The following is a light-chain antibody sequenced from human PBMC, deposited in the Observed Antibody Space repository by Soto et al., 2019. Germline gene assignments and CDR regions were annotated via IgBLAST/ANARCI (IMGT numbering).Light chain of an antibody. V-gene: IGKV1-39*01. CDR1: RTIITY. CDR2: AAS. J-gene: IGKJ2*01. CDR3: QQSHGITDT. Sequence: DIQMTQSPSSLSASVGDRVTITCRASRTIITYLNWYQQEPRKAPKLLIYAASSLQSGVLTRFRGSGSGKDFTLTISSVQPEDFATYYCQQSHGITDTFCHGTTLQIK.